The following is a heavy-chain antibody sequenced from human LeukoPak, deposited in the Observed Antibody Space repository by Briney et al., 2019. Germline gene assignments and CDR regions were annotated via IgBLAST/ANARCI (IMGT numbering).Heavy chain of an antibody. V-gene: IGHV4-59*01. J-gene: IGHJ4*02. Sequence: SETLSLTCAVYGGSFSGYYWSWIRQPPGKGLEFIGYIYHNGDANYNPSLKSRVTMSVVTPKNQFSLKVSSMTAADTAVYYCARHNRGYDLFERWGQGTLVTVSS. D-gene: IGHD5-12*01. CDR2: IYHNGDA. CDR3: ARHNRGYDLFER. CDR1: GGSFSGYY.